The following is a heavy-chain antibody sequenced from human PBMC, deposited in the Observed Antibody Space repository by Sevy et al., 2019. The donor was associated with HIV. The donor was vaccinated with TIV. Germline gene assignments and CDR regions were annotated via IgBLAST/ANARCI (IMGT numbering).Heavy chain of an antibody. CDR3: ARDAGTGGSYMGYYFGMDV. V-gene: IGHV3-9*01. Sequence: GGSLRLSCVTSGFTFDDHGMHWVREIPGKGLEWVSDYSWNGRSLGYADTVKGRFINSGDNAKKTVPLQMNSLRTEDTALYYCARDAGTGGSYMGYYFGMDVWGQGITVTVSS. J-gene: IGHJ6*02. CDR1: GFTFDDHG. CDR2: YSWNGRSL. D-gene: IGHD3-10*01.